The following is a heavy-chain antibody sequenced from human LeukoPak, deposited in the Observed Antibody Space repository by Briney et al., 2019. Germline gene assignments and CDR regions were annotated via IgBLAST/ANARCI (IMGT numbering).Heavy chain of an antibody. CDR1: GFTFSSYS. V-gene: IGHV3-48*01. J-gene: IGHJ4*02. D-gene: IGHD3-22*01. CDR2: ISSSSSTI. Sequence: GGSLRLSCAASGFTFSSYSINWVRQAPGKGLEWVSYISSSSSTIYYADSAKGRFTISRDNSKNTLYLQLSSLRAEDTAVYYCAREYYDSSGYYHFFDYWGQGTLVTVSS. CDR3: AREYYDSSGYYHFFDY.